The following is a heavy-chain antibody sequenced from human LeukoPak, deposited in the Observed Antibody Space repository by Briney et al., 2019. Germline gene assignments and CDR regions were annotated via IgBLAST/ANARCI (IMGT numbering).Heavy chain of an antibody. CDR2: IYYSGST. CDR3: ARAGGLRYFD. J-gene: IGHJ4*02. CDR1: GGSISSSSYY. Sequence: SETLSLTCTVSGGSISSSSYYWGWIRQPPGKGLEWIGSIYYSGSTYYNPSLKSRVTISVDTSKNQFSLKLSSVTAADTAVYYCARAGGLRYFDWGQGTLVTVSS. D-gene: IGHD3-9*01. V-gene: IGHV4-39*07.